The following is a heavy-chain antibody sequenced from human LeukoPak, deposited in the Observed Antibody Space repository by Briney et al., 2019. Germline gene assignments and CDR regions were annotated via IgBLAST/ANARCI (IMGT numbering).Heavy chain of an antibody. CDR1: GFTFSNYA. CDR2: ISGSGGTT. CDR3: AKDPYRASSGLVDY. D-gene: IGHD5-12*01. Sequence: GGSLILSCATSGFTFSNYAVSWVRQAPGKGLEWVSSISGSGGTTYYADSVKDRFTISRDNSKNTLYLQMNSLRAEDTAVYYCAKDPYRASSGLVDYWGQGTLVTVSS. V-gene: IGHV3-23*01. J-gene: IGHJ4*02.